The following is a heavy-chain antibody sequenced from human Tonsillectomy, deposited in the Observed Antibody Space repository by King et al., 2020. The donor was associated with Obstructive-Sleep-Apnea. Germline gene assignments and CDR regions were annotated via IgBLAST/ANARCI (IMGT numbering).Heavy chain of an antibody. V-gene: IGHV4-34*01. CDR3: ARVYYNLLTGHYIEYMDV. CDR1: GGSFTDYY. Sequence: VQLQQWGAGLLKPSETLSLTCAVYGGSFTDYYWSWIRQPPGKGLEWIGEINHSGSTNYNPSLKSRVTMSVDTSKNQFSLRLSSVTAADTAMYYCARVYYNLLTGHYIEYMDVWGQGTTVTVSS. CDR2: INHSGST. D-gene: IGHD3-9*01. J-gene: IGHJ6*02.